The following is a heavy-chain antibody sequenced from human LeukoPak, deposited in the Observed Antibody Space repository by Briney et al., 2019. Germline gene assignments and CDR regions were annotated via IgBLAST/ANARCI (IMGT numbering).Heavy chain of an antibody. J-gene: IGHJ4*02. D-gene: IGHD3-22*01. V-gene: IGHV3-30*03. CDR2: ITSDGSNQ. CDR1: GFTFSSFD. Sequence: PGGSLRLSCAASGFTFSSFDMNSISQAPGKGLEWVAVITSDGSNQYYADSVKGRFTVSRNNSKKTMYLQMNSLRADDMAVYYCALDYYDVNGYSRGWDYWGQGTLVAVSS. CDR3: ALDYYDVNGYSRGWDY.